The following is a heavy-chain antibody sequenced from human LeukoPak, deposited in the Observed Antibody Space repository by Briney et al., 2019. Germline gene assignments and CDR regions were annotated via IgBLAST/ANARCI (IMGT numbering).Heavy chain of an antibody. D-gene: IGHD6-13*01. Sequence: PSETLSLTCTVSGGSISSSSYYWGWIRQPPGKGLEWIGSIYYSGSTYYNPSLKSRVTISVDTSKNQFSLKLSSVTAADTAVYYCARGYSTETPPFDPWGQGTLVTVSS. J-gene: IGHJ5*02. CDR1: GGSISSSSYY. V-gene: IGHV4-39*07. CDR3: ARGYSTETPPFDP. CDR2: IYYSGST.